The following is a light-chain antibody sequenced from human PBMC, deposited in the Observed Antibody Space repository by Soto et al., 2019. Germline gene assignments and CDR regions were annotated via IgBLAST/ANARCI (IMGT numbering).Light chain of an antibody. CDR2: GAS. CDR1: QSVSSSY. CDR3: QQYGSSSWT. V-gene: IGKV3-20*01. J-gene: IGKJ1*01. Sequence: EIVLTQSPGTLSLSPGERATLSCRASQSVSSSYLAWYRQKPGQAPRLLINGASSRATVIPDRFSGSGSGTDFTLTISRLEPEDFAVYYCQQYGSSSWTLGQGTKVDIK.